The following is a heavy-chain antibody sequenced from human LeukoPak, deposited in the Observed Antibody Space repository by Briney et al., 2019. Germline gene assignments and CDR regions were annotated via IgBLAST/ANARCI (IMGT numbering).Heavy chain of an antibody. J-gene: IGHJ4*02. V-gene: IGHV3-7*01. CDR1: GFTFSDVW. D-gene: IGHD3-3*01. CDR3: ARRARNFWNDKRYYFDY. CDR2: IKRDGSEK. Sequence: PGGSLRLSCAASGFTFSDVWMTWIRQPPGKGLEWVANIKRDGSEKHYVDSVKGRFTISRDNAENSLYLQMNSLRAEDTAVYYCARRARNFWNDKRYYFDYWGQGTLVTVSS.